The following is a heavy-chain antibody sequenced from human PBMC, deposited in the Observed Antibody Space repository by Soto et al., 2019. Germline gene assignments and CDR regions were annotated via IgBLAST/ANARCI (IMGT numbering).Heavy chain of an antibody. CDR2: IYYSGST. CDR1: GGSISSGGYY. Sequence: PSATLSLTCTVSGGSISSGGYYWSWIRQHPGKVLEWIGYIYYSGSTYYNPSLKSRVTISVDTSKNQFSLKLSSVTAADTAVYYCARDRGGRFDPWGQGTLVTGS. J-gene: IGHJ5*02. D-gene: IGHD3-16*01. V-gene: IGHV4-31*03. CDR3: ARDRGGRFDP.